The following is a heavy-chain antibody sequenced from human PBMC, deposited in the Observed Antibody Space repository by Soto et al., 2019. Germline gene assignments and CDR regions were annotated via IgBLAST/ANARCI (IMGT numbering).Heavy chain of an antibody. CDR2: IDVGSGNA. J-gene: IGHJ4*02. Sequence: GTSVKVSCKNSGFTYSSSAVHWVRQARGHRLQWIGWIDVGSGNANYAQMLQERIGISRDMSTSTAYMQLNSVSPEDTAVYYCVRLVGNSWLDHWGQGTLVTVSS. CDR3: VRLVGNSWLDH. CDR1: GFTYSSSA. D-gene: IGHD4-4*01. V-gene: IGHV1-58*01.